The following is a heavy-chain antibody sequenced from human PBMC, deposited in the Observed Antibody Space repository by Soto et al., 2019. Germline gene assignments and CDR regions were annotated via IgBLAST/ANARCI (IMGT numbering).Heavy chain of an antibody. V-gene: IGHV3-15*01. CDR1: GFTFSNAW. CDR2: IKSKSDGGTI. Sequence: PGGSLRLSCAASGFTFSNAWMSWVRQAPGKGLEWVGRIKSKSDGGTIDYAAPVKGRFTISRDDSKNTLYLQMSSLRAEDTALYYCAKNQERELPRVIDFWGQGTLVTVSS. D-gene: IGHD1-7*01. CDR3: AKNQERELPRVIDF. J-gene: IGHJ4*02.